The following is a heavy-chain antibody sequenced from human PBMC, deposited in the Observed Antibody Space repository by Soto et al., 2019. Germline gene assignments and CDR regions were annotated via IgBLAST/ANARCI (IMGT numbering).Heavy chain of an antibody. CDR3: VRAAFDQHFDY. Sequence: QVQLVQSGAEVKKPGASVKVSCKASGFTFTSYYMHWVRQAPEQGLEWMGIISPSGDGTNYAQKFQGSVTLTRDTSTSTVYMELSSLTSEDTAVYYCVRAAFDQHFDYWGQGTLVTVSS. J-gene: IGHJ4*02. D-gene: IGHD2-2*01. CDR1: GFTFTSYY. CDR2: ISPSGDGT. V-gene: IGHV1-46*01.